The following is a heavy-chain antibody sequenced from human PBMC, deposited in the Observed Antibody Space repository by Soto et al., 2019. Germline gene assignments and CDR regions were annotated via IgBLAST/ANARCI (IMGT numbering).Heavy chain of an antibody. V-gene: IGHV3-74*01. CDR1: GFSFSDDW. J-gene: IGHJ4*02. D-gene: IGHD1-26*01. CDR3: VRGKYSGSYFFDY. Sequence: GGSLRLSCEASGFSFSDDWMHWVRQAPGKGLVWVSSVSSVGSTTDYADSVKGRFTISRDNAKNTLYPQMNSLGAEDTAVYYCVRGKYSGSYFFDYWGQGTLVTVSS. CDR2: VSSVGSTT.